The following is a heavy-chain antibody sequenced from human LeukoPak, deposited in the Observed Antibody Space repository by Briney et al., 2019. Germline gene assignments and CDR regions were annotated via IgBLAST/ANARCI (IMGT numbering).Heavy chain of an antibody. CDR3: ATSTLYYYDSSGDHTIDY. Sequence: ASVKVSCKVSGYTLTELSMHWVRQAPGKGLEWMGGFYPEDGETIYAQKFQGRVTMTEDTSTDTAYMELSSLRSEDTAVYYCATSTLYYYDSSGDHTIDYWGQGTLVTVSS. J-gene: IGHJ4*02. CDR1: GYTLTELS. D-gene: IGHD3-22*01. CDR2: FYPEDGET. V-gene: IGHV1-24*01.